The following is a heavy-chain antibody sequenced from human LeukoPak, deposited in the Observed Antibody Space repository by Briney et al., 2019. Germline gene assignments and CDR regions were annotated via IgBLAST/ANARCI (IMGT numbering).Heavy chain of an antibody. CDR1: GFTFRDYA. D-gene: IGHD3-9*01. CDR2: ITGSGGTT. V-gene: IGHV3-23*01. CDR3: TKLGDYDGLTGYYDSDC. J-gene: IGHJ1*01. Sequence: PGGSLRLSCAASGFTFRDYAMSWVRQAPGKGLEWVSAITGSGGTTWYADSVKGHFTISRDNSKNTLYLQMNSLGAEDTAVYYCTKLGDYDGLTGYYDSDCWGQGTLVTVSS.